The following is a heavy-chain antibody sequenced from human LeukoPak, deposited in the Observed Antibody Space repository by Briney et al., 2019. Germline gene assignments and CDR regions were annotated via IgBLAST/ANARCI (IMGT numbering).Heavy chain of an antibody. J-gene: IGHJ4*02. CDR2: ISWNSGSI. V-gene: IGHV3-9*01. Sequence: SLRLSCAASGFTFDDYAMHWVRQAPGKGLEWVSGISWNSGSIGYADSVKGRFTISRDNAKNSLYLQMNSLRAEDTALYYCASEGTTGTTWGPDYWGQGTLVTVSS. CDR3: ASEGTTGTTWGPDY. D-gene: IGHD1-1*01. CDR1: GFTFDDYA.